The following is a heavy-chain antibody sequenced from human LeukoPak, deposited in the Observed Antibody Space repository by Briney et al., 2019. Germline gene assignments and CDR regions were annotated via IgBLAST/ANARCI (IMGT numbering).Heavy chain of an antibody. Sequence: LRLSCAASGFTFSDYYMSWIRQPPGKGLEWIGSIYYSGSTYYNPSLKSRVTISVDTSKNQFSLKLTSVTAADTAVYYCASLSSGYTFDYWGQGTLVTVSS. CDR1: GFTFSDYY. V-gene: IGHV4-38-2*01. CDR2: IYYSGST. J-gene: IGHJ4*02. CDR3: ASLSSGYTFDY. D-gene: IGHD3-22*01.